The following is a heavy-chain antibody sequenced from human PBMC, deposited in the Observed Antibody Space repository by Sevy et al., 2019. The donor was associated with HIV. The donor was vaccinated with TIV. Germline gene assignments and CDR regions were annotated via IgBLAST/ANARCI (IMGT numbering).Heavy chain of an antibody. Sequence: SETLSLTCTVSGGSISSYYWSWIRLPPAKGLEWIGYLYYSGSTNDNPSLKSRVTMSVDTSKNQFSLKLSSVNAADTSVYYCARGGGLGKGPWLTYYYFDYWGQGTLVTVSS. J-gene: IGHJ4*02. CDR2: LYYSGST. D-gene: IGHD6-19*01. CDR3: ARGGGLGKGPWLTYYYFDY. CDR1: GGSISSYY. V-gene: IGHV4-59*01.